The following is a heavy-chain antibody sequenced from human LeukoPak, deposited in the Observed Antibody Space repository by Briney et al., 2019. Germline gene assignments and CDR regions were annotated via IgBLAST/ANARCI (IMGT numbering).Heavy chain of an antibody. Sequence: GASVKVSCKASGYTFTIYYMHWVRQAPGQGLEWMGWINPNSGDTNYAQKFQGRVTMTRDTSISTAYMELSSLRSDDTAVYYRARDQKYNWFDPWGQGTLVTVSS. CDR3: ARDQKYNWFDP. J-gene: IGHJ5*02. CDR2: INPNSGDT. V-gene: IGHV1-2*02. CDR1: GYTFTIYY.